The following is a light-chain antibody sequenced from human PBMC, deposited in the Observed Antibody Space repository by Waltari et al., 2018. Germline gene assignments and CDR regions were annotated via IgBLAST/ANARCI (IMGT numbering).Light chain of an antibody. Sequence: QSALTQPASVSGSPGQSITISCTGTRSDVGGYNYVSWYQQHPDKVPKLIIYDVSNRPSWISNRFSGSKSGNPASLTISGLQAADEADYFCGSYTSDSSVVFGGGTRLTVL. CDR1: RSDVGGYNY. J-gene: IGLJ2*01. CDR2: DVS. V-gene: IGLV2-14*01. CDR3: GSYTSDSSVV.